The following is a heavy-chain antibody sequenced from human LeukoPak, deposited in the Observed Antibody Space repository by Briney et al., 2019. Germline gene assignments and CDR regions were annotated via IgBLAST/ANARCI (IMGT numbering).Heavy chain of an antibody. J-gene: IGHJ4*02. V-gene: IGHV4-39*01. CDR3: GRLPSGWYYFDY. CDR2: IYYSGTT. CDR1: GGISSSSYH. Sequence: SETLPLTCTVSGGISSSSYHWGWIRQPPGKGLEWIGSIYYSGTTYYNPSLKSRVTISVDTSKTQFSLKLRSVTAADTAVYYCGRLPSGWYYFDYWGQGTLVTVSS. D-gene: IGHD6-19*01.